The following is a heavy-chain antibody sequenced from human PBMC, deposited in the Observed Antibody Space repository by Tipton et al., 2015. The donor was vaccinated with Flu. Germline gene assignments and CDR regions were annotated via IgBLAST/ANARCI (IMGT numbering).Heavy chain of an antibody. CDR3: ARDSGRSDAFDI. CDR1: SVSINFYS. Sequence: LRLSCTVSSVSINFYSWSWIRQPPGKGLEWIGYFYYSGSPKYNSSLESRVTISADTSKNQFSLKLNSVTAADTAVYFCARDSGRSDAFDIWCIGTMVTVSS. V-gene: IGHV4-59*01. CDR2: FYYSGSP. D-gene: IGHD1-26*01. J-gene: IGHJ3*02.